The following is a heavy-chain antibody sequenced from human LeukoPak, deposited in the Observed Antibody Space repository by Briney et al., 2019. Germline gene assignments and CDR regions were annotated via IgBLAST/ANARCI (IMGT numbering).Heavy chain of an antibody. J-gene: IGHJ4*02. V-gene: IGHV3-21*01. CDR3: ARIKDGYNYFDY. CDR1: GFTFSSYS. CDR2: ISSSSSYI. Sequence: PGGSLRLSCAASGFTFSSYSMNWVRQAPGKGLEWVSSISSSSSYIYYADSVKGRFTISRDNAKNSLYLQMNSLRAEDTAVYYCARIKDGYNYFDYWGQGTLVTVSS. D-gene: IGHD5-24*01.